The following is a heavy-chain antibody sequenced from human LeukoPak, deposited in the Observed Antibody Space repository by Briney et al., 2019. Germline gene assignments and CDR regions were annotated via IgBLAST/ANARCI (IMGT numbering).Heavy chain of an antibody. CDR1: GGTFSSYA. V-gene: IGHV1-18*01. CDR2: ISTYNGDT. Sequence: RASVKVSCKASGGTFSSYAINWVRQAPGQGLGWMGWISTYNGDTNYAQKLQGRVTMTTDTSTSTAYMELRSLRSDDTAVYYCARGSSYGFSMGYWGQGTLVTVSS. CDR3: ARGSSYGFSMGY. D-gene: IGHD3-16*01. J-gene: IGHJ4*02.